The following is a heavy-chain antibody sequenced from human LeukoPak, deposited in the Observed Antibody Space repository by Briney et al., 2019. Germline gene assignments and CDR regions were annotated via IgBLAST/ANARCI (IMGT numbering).Heavy chain of an antibody. D-gene: IGHD5-18*01. CDR2: INPSSGST. J-gene: IGHJ4*02. V-gene: IGHV1-46*01. CDR3: ARVLGAHRYGSIDH. Sequence: ASVKVSCKASGYTFTTYYMHWVRQAPGQGLEWMGIINPSSGSTSYAQKFQGRVTMTRDTSTSTVYMELSSLRSEDAAIYYCARVLGAHRYGSIDHWGQGTLVTVSS. CDR1: GYTFTTYY.